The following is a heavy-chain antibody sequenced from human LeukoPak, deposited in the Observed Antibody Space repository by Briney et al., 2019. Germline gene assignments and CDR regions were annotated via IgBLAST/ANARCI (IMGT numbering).Heavy chain of an antibody. Sequence: ASVKLSCKASGYTFNSYDINWVRQATGQGLEWMGWMNPNSGNTGYAQKFQGRVTMTRNTSISTAYMELSSLRSEDTAVYYCARGQYGDSNFDYWGQGTLVTVSS. J-gene: IGHJ4*02. CDR1: GYTFNSYD. V-gene: IGHV1-8*01. CDR3: ARGQYGDSNFDY. CDR2: MNPNSGNT. D-gene: IGHD4-17*01.